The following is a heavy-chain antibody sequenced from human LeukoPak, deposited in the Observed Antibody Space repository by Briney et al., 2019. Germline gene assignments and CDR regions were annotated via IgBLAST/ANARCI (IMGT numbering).Heavy chain of an antibody. V-gene: IGHV4-34*01. J-gene: IGHJ3*02. Sequence: SETLSLTCAVYGGSFSGYYWSWIRQPPGKGLEWIGEINHSGSTNYNPSLKSRVTISVDTSKNQFSLKLSSVTAADTAVYYCARGKEFGSGGAFDIWGQGTMVTVSS. D-gene: IGHD3-16*01. CDR1: GGSFSGYY. CDR3: ARGKEFGSGGAFDI. CDR2: INHSGST.